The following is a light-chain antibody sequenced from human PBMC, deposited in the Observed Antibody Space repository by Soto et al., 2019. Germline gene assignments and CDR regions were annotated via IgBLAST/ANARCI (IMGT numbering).Light chain of an antibody. J-gene: IGKJ1*01. CDR2: DTS. Sequence: EIVLTQSPGTLSLSPGERATLSCRASQSVTSTYLAWYQQKPGQAPRLLISDTSNRATGIPARFSGSGSGTDFTLTISRLEPEDFAVYYCQQYGSSPRTFGQGTKVEIK. CDR3: QQYGSSPRT. V-gene: IGKV3-20*01. CDR1: QSVTSTY.